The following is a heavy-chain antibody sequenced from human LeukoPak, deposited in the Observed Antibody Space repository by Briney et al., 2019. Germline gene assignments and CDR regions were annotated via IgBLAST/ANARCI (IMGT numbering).Heavy chain of an antibody. CDR3: AKDYRYSNSWYYFDY. J-gene: IGHJ4*02. CDR1: GFTFSSYW. V-gene: IGHV3-74*01. Sequence: GGSLRLSCAASGFTFSSYWMHWVRQAPGMGLVWVARITTDPSNTAYADSVEGRFTISRDNAKNSLSLQMNSLRADDAAVYYCAKDYRYSNSWYYFDYWGQGTLVTVSS. D-gene: IGHD6-13*01. CDR2: ITTDPSNT.